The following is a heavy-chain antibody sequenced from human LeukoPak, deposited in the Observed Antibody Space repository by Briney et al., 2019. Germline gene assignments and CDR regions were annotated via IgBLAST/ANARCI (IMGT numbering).Heavy chain of an antibody. CDR3: AKDLNFWSGPEDY. CDR1: GFTFSSYA. Sequence: GGSLRLSCAASGFTFSSYAMSWVRQAPGKGLECVSALSGSGGSRYYAGAVKGRFTISRDNSKNTLYLEMNSLRAEDTAVYYCAKDLNFWSGPEDYWGQGTLVTVSS. D-gene: IGHD3-3*01. V-gene: IGHV3-23*01. J-gene: IGHJ4*02. CDR2: LSGSGGSR.